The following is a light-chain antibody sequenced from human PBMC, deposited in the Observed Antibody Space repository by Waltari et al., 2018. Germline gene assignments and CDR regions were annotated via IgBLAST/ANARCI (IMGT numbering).Light chain of an antibody. Sequence: SYVLTQPPSVSVAPGQTARISCDGHNLSSNTVQWYQQKPGQAPVLVVYDDVDRPSGIPERFSGSNSGNTATLTISRVDAGDEADYYCQVWDSGSDHYVFGTVTKVTVL. CDR3: QVWDSGSDHYV. V-gene: IGLV3-21*02. CDR1: NLSSNT. CDR2: DDV. J-gene: IGLJ1*01.